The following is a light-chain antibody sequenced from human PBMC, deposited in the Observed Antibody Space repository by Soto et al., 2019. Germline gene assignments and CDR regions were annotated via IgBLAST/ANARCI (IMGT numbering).Light chain of an antibody. Sequence: EIVMTNSPSTLSVSPGERATLSCRASHSVSSNLAWYQQKPGQAPRLLIYGASTRATGIPARFSGSGSGTEFTLTISSLEPEDFAVYYCQQRNVWPPITFGQGTRLEI. CDR1: HSVSSN. V-gene: IGKV3-15*01. J-gene: IGKJ5*01. CDR2: GAS. CDR3: QQRNVWPPIT.